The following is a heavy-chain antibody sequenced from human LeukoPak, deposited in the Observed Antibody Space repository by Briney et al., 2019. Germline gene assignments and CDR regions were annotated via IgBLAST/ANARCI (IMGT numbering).Heavy chain of an antibody. D-gene: IGHD1-26*01. CDR3: ARRVSGSRLFDY. J-gene: IGHJ4*02. Sequence: SETLSLTCAVFGGSLSGYHWNWIRQPPGKGLEWIGEITHSGSTNCNPSLKSRVTISADTSNNLFSLRLSSVAAADTAIYYCARRVSGSRLFDYWGQGTLVTVSS. CDR2: ITHSGST. V-gene: IGHV4-34*01. CDR1: GGSLSGYH.